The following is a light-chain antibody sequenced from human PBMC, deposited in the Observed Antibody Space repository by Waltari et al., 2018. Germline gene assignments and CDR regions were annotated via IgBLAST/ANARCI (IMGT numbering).Light chain of an antibody. J-gene: IGLJ3*02. CDR1: SSHIGAGYA. CDR2: GNS. CDR3: QSYDSSLRV. Sequence: QSVLTQPPSVSWAPGQGVTIPCTGSSSHIGAGYAVHWYQQLPGTAPKLLIYGNSNRPSGVPDRFSGSKSGTSASLAITGLQAEDEADYYCQSYDSSLRVFGGGTKLTVL. V-gene: IGLV1-40*01.